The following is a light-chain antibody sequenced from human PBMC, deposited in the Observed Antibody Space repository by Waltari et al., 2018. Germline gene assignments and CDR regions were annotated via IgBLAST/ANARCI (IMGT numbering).Light chain of an antibody. CDR1: GSDVGGYNH. CDR2: EVT. Sequence: QSALTQPASVSGSPGQSITISCTGTGSDVGGYNHVSWYQQQPGKAPKLLILEVTNRPSGISNRFSGSKSGNTASLTISGLQAEDEGEYYCSSFTTIGTLVVFGGGTKVTVL. J-gene: IGLJ2*01. CDR3: SSFTTIGTLVV. V-gene: IGLV2-14*01.